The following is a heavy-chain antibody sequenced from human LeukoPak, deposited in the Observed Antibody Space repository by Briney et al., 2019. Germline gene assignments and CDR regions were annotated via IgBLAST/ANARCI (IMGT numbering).Heavy chain of an antibody. CDR2: ISSSGSTP. CDR1: GFTFSDYY. J-gene: IGHJ4*02. CDR3: ARISTYCSSTSCYFFYY. Sequence: GSLRLSCAASGFTFSDYYMSWIRQAPGKGLEWVSYISSSGSTPYYADSVKGRFTISRDNAKNSLYLQMNSLRAEDTAVYYCARISTYCSSTSCYFFYYWGEGTLVTVSS. V-gene: IGHV3-11*01. D-gene: IGHD2-2*01.